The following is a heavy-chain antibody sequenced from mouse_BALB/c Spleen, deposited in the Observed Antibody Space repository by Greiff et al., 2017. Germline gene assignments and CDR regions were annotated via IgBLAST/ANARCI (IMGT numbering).Heavy chain of an antibody. J-gene: IGHJ3*01. CDR2: IRNKANGYTT. CDR1: GFTFTDYY. V-gene: IGHV7-3*02. D-gene: IGHD2-4*01. CDR3: ARDRMINY. Sequence: DVKLVESGGGLVQPGGSLRLSCATSGFTFTDYYMSWVRQPPGKALEWLGFIRNKANGYTTEYSASVKGRFTISRDNSQSILYLQMNTLRAEDSATYYCARDRMINYWGQGTLVTVSA.